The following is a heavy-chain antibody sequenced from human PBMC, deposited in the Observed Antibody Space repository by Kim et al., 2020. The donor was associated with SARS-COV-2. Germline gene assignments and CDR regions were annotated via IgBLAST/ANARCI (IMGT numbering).Heavy chain of an antibody. J-gene: IGHJ3*02. Sequence: TYYAESVTGQITISRDNSKTPLYLQMNSLRAEDTAVYYCAKSSPGGAFDIWGQGTMVTVSS. V-gene: IGHV3-23*01. CDR3: AKSSPGGAFDI. CDR2: T. D-gene: IGHD1-26*01.